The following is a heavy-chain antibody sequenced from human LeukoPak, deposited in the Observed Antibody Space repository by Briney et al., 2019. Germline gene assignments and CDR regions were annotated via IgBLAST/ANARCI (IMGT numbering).Heavy chain of an antibody. J-gene: IGHJ5*02. CDR3: ARDLPDGSGSSPEHR. D-gene: IGHD3-10*01. CDR1: GGTFSSYA. Sequence: GASVKVSCKASGGTFSSYAISWVRQAPGQGLEWMGGIIPIFGTASYAQKFQGRVTITADESTSTAYMELSSLRSEDTAVYYCARDLPDGSGSSPEHRWGQGTLVTVSS. CDR2: IIPIFGTA. V-gene: IGHV1-69*13.